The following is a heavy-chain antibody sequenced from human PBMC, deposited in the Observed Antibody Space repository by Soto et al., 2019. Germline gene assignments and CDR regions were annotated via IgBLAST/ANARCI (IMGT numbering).Heavy chain of an antibody. CDR1: GFTSSTYG. D-gene: IGHD6-19*01. V-gene: IGHV3-30*18. J-gene: IGHJ4*02. CDR3: AKIRSGWYGGAFDE. CDR2: ISYDGNNR. Sequence: QVKLVESGGGVVQPGRSLRLSCAASGFTSSTYGMHWVRQAPGKGLEWVAFISYDGNNRYYIDSVKGRFTISRDKSKNTLYLQMNSLRAEDTAVYYCAKIRSGWYGGAFDEWGRGTLVTVSS.